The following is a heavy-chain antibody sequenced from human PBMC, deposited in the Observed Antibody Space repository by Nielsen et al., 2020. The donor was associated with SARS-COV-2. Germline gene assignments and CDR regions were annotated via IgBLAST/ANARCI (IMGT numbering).Heavy chain of an antibody. Sequence: SVKVSCKASGGTFSSYAISWVRQAPGQGLEWMGGIIPIFGTANYAQKFQGRVTITADESTSTAYMELSSLRSEDTAVYYCARTPIYCGGDCYSRFDYWGQGTLATVSS. CDR1: GGTFSSYA. V-gene: IGHV1-69*13. D-gene: IGHD2-21*02. CDR3: ARTPIYCGGDCYSRFDY. J-gene: IGHJ4*02. CDR2: IIPIFGTA.